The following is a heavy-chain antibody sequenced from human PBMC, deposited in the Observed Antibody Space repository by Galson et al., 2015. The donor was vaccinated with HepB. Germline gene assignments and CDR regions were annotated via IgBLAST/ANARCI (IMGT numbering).Heavy chain of an antibody. CDR1: GFTFSSYA. J-gene: IGHJ4*02. D-gene: IGHD4-17*01. Sequence: SLRLSCAASGFTFSSYAMHWVRQAPGKGLEWVAVISYDGSNKYYADSVKGRFTISRDNSKNTLYLQINSLRAEDTAVYYCARAYGDWTLDYWGQGTLVTVSS. CDR2: ISYDGSNK. CDR3: ARAYGDWTLDY. V-gene: IGHV3-30*04.